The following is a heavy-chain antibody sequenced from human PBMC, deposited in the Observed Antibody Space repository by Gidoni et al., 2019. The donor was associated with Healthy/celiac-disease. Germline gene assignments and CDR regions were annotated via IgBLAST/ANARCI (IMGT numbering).Heavy chain of an antibody. Sequence: QVQLVESGGGVVQPGRSLRLSCAASGFTFSSYAMHWVRQAPGKGLVWLAVISYDGSNKYYADSVKGRFTISRDNSKNTLYLQMNSLRAEDTAVYYCAGSSSWVGGWFDPWGQGTLVTVSS. CDR1: GFTFSSYA. V-gene: IGHV3-30-3*01. J-gene: IGHJ5*02. CDR3: AGSSSWVGGWFDP. CDR2: ISYDGSNK. D-gene: IGHD6-6*01.